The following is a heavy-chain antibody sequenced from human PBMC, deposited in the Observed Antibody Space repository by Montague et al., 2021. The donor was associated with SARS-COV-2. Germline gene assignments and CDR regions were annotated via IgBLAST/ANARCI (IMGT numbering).Heavy chain of an antibody. J-gene: IGHJ6*03. CDR2: IHHGGST. D-gene: IGHD3-10*01. CDR3: ARLGDGVVPSPILGVGPYYSSYYMAV. Sequence: SETLSLTCAVHGGSFSTYSWNWIRQPPGKGLEWIGEIHHGGSTNYNPSLKSRVTISADTSKNQFSLKLTSVAAADTAVYYCARLGDGVVPSPILGVGPYYSSYYMAVGGKGTTVTVSS. CDR1: GGSFSTYS. V-gene: IGHV4-34*01.